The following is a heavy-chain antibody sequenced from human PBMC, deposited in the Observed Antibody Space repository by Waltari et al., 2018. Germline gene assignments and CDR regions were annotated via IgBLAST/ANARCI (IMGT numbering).Heavy chain of an antibody. V-gene: IGHV4-39*07. Sequence: QLQLQASGPGLVTPSETLSLTCTVSGGSLSSSSYSWGWIRQPPGKGRAWIGSIYYSGSTYYNPSLKSRVTISVDTSKNQFSLKLSSVTAADTAVYYCAREIFGKEGTFDPWGQGTLVTVSS. CDR2: IYYSGST. CDR1: GGSLSSSSYS. J-gene: IGHJ5*02. CDR3: AREIFGKEGTFDP. D-gene: IGHD3-9*01.